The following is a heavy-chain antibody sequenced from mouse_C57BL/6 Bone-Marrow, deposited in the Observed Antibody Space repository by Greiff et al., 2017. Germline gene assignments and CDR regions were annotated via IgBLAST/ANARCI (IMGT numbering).Heavy chain of an antibody. CDR1: GFTFSDFY. CDR2: SRNKANDYTT. Sequence: EVKLVESGGGLVQSGRSLRLSCATSGFTFSDFYMEWVRQAPGKGLEWIAASRNKANDYTTEYSASVKGRFIVSRDTSQSILYLQMNALRAEDTAIYYCARDARLGYFDYWGQGTTLTVSS. D-gene: IGHD4-1*01. J-gene: IGHJ2*01. CDR3: ARDARLGYFDY. V-gene: IGHV7-1*01.